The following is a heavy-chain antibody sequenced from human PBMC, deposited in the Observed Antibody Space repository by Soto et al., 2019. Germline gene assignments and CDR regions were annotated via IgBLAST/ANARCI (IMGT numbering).Heavy chain of an antibody. J-gene: IGHJ4*02. CDR2: MNPSSGKT. CDR1: GYTFTDYD. D-gene: IGHD6-19*01. CDR3: STWGRDGWYTGFF. Sequence: QVQLVQSGAEVKTPGASVKVSCKASGYTFTDYDINWVRQAPGXXXXXXXRMNPSSGKTDYAQNFQARVTMTRDTSISTAYLELSNLGYEDTAVFYCSTWGRDGWYTGFFWGQGTLVTVAS. V-gene: IGHV1-8*01.